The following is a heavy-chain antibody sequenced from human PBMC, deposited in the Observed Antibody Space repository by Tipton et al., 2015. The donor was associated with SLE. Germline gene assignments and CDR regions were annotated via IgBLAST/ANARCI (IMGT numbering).Heavy chain of an antibody. CDR2: SNHSGST. D-gene: IGHD1-7*01. V-gene: IGHV4-34*01. CDR1: GGSFSGYY. J-gene: IGHJ4*02. CDR3: ARRLNWNCLDY. Sequence: TLSLTCAVYGGSFSGYYWSWIRQPPGKGLEWIGESNHSGSTHNNPSLKSRVTISVDTAKNQFSLKVSSVTAADTAVYYCARRLNWNCLDYWGQGTLVTVSS.